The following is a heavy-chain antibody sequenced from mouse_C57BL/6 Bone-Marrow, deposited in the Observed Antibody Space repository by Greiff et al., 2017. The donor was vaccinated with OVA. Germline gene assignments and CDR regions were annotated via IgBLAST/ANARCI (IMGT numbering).Heavy chain of an antibody. CDR1: GFNIKNTY. CDR3: ARGDCDSYFYAMDY. J-gene: IGHJ4*01. V-gene: IGHV14-3*01. CDR2: IDPANDNT. Sequence: VQLQQSVAELVRPGASVKLSCTASGFNIKNTYMHWVKQSPEQGLEWIGRIDPANDNTKYAPKFQGKATMTADTSSNTDYLQLSSLSSEDTAVYCCARGDCDSYFYAMDYWGQGTSVTVSS. D-gene: IGHD2-12*01.